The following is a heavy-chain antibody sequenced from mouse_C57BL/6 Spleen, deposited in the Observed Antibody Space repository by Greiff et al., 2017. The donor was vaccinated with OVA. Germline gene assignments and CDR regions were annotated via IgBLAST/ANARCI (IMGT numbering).Heavy chain of an antibody. Sequence: EVQLQQSGTVLARPGASVKMSCKTSGYTFTSYWMHWVKQRPGQGLEWIGAIYPGNSDTSYNQKFKGKAKLTAVTSASTAYMELSSLTNEDSAVYYCTRPFYYYGSSYYFDYWGQGTTLTVSS. CDR3: TRPFYYYGSSYYFDY. J-gene: IGHJ2*01. V-gene: IGHV1-5*01. CDR1: GYTFTSYW. CDR2: IYPGNSDT. D-gene: IGHD1-1*01.